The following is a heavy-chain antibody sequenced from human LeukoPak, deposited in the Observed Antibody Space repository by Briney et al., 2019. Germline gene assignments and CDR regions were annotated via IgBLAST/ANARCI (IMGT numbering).Heavy chain of an antibody. CDR3: ARHTIIVATWNACDI. V-gene: IGHV5-51*01. J-gene: IGHJ3*02. CDR2: IYPGDSDT. CDR1: GYSFTSYW. D-gene: IGHD3-22*01. Sequence: GESMKISCKGSGYSFTSYWIGWVRQMPGKGLEWMGIIYPGDSDTRYSPSFQGQVTISADKSISTAYLQWSSPKAPDTAMYYCARHTIIVATWNACDICGQGTMVTVSS.